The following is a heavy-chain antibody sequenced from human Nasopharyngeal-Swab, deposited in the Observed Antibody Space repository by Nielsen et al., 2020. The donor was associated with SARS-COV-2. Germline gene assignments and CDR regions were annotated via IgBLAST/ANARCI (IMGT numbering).Heavy chain of an antibody. J-gene: IGHJ6*02. CDR1: GYTFTGYY. CDR2: ISAYNGNT. D-gene: IGHD1-26*01. Sequence: ASVKVSCKASGYTFTGYYMHWVRQAPGQGLEWMGWISAYNGNTNYAQKLQGRVTMTTDTSTSTAYMELRSLRSDDTAVYYCARVGATLFYYYGMDVWGQGTTVTVSS. V-gene: IGHV1-18*04. CDR3: ARVGATLFYYYGMDV.